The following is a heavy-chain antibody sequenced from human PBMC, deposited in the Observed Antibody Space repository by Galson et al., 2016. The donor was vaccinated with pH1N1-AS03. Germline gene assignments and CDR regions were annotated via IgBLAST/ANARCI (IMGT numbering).Heavy chain of an antibody. CDR3: TRDGTDTSFDSDF. CDR1: GFAFRSHS. CDR2: ITGVGVTM. V-gene: IGHV3-48*03. Sequence: SLRLSCAASGFAFRSHSMNWVRQAPGKGLEWISYITGVGVTMYGDSVRGRFVPSRDNAKNSVSQQMNSLRAEDTAIYYCTRDGTDTSFDSDFWGQGTLVTVSS. J-gene: IGHJ4*02.